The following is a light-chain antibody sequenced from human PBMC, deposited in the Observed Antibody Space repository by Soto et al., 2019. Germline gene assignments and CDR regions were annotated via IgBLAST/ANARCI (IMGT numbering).Light chain of an antibody. Sequence: QSALTQPPSASGSPGQSVTISCTGTSSDVGGYNYVSWYQQHPGKVPKLMVYEVNQRPSGVPARFSGSKSGNTASLTVAGLQAEDDADYYCTSYAGGNNVFGTGTKLTVL. CDR2: EVN. CDR3: TSYAGGNNV. V-gene: IGLV2-8*01. CDR1: SSDVGGYNY. J-gene: IGLJ1*01.